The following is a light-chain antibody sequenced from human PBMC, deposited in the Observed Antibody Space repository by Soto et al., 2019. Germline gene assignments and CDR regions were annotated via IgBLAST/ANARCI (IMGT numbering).Light chain of an antibody. Sequence: QSVLTQPPSVSGAPGQRVTISCTGSSSNIGAGYDVHWYQQLPGTAPKLLIYGNSNRPSGVPDRFSGSESGTSASLAITGIQAEDEADYDYQSYDCNRSGSNVVFGGGTKLTVL. CDR1: SSNIGAGYD. CDR2: GNS. V-gene: IGLV1-40*01. J-gene: IGLJ2*01. CDR3: QSYDCNRSGSNVV.